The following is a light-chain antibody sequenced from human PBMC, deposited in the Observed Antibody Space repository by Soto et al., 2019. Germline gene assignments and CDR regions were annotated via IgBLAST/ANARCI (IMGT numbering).Light chain of an antibody. J-gene: IGKJ5*01. CDR1: QNIYNY. Sequence: DIQMTQSPSSLSASVGDRVTITCQASQNIYNYLNWYQQKPGKAPKLLIYDASNLETGVPSRFSGSGSGTDFTFTISSLQPEDIATYYCQQYEDIPITFGQGTRLEIK. CDR3: QQYEDIPIT. CDR2: DAS. V-gene: IGKV1-33*01.